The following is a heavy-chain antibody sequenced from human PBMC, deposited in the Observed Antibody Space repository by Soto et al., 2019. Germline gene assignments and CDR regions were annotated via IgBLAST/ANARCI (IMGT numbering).Heavy chain of an antibody. J-gene: IGHJ6*02. D-gene: IGHD2-2*01. Sequence: GGSRRLSCAAAVFTFSSYSINWVRQAPGRLLEWVAAISGTSDYIYYADSVKVRFTISRDNAKTSLYIQMNSLRAEDTAVYYCARDHRYCSGSRCRPYYYYYGMDVWGQGTTVTVSS. V-gene: IGHV3-21*01. CDR3: ARDHRYCSGSRCRPYYYYYGMDV. CDR2: ISGTSDYI. CDR1: VFTFSSYS.